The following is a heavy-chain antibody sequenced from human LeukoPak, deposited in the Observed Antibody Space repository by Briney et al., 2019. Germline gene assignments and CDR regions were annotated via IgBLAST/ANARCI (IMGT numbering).Heavy chain of an antibody. Sequence: SETLSLTCAVYGGSFSGYYWSYIRQPPGKGLEWIGEINHSGSTNYNPSLKSRVTISVDTSKNQFSLNLSSVTAADTAVYYCARHRALFNWFDPWGQGTLVTVSS. CDR3: ARHRALFNWFDP. CDR1: GGSFSGYY. CDR2: INHSGST. D-gene: IGHD3-10*01. V-gene: IGHV4-34*01. J-gene: IGHJ5*02.